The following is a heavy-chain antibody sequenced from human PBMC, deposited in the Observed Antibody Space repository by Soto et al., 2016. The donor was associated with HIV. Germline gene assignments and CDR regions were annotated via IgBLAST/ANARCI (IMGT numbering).Heavy chain of an antibody. V-gene: IGHV4-59*01. CDR3: ARKVSRNASNRDYYFYLDV. CDR1: GGSINSYY. J-gene: IGHJ6*03. CDR2: IYYNGTT. D-gene: IGHD2-2*01. Sequence: VQLQESGPGLVKPSETLSLTCTVSGGSINSYYWSWIRQSPGKGLQWIGYIYYNGTTKYNPSLKSRVTISVDTAKNQFSLNLRSVTAADTAVYSCARKVSRNASNRDYYFYLDVWGXGTTVTVSS.